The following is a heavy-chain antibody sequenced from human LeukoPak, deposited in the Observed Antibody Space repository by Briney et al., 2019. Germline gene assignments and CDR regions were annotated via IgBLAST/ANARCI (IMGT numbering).Heavy chain of an antibody. CDR2: IWYDGSNK. J-gene: IGHJ3*02. CDR1: GFTFSSYG. CDR3: ARSNDAFDI. V-gene: IGHV3-33*01. Sequence: GGSLRLSCAASGFTFSSYGMHWVRQAPGKGLEWVAVIWYDGSNKYYADSVKGRFTISGDNSKNTLYLQMNSLRAEDTAVYYCARSNDAFDIWGQGTMVTVSS.